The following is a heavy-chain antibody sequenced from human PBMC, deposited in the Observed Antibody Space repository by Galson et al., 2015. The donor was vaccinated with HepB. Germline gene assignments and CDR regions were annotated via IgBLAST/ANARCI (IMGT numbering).Heavy chain of an antibody. J-gene: IGHJ4*02. CDR1: GGTFSSYA. V-gene: IGHV1-69*04. CDR3: ARDRLDSSGYYYVDY. CDR2: IIPILGIA. D-gene: IGHD3-22*01. Sequence: SVKVSCKASGGTFSSYAISWVRQAPGQGLEWMGRIIPILGIANYAQKFQGRVTITADKSTSTAYMELSSLRSEDTAVYYCARDRLDSSGYYYVDYWGQGTLVTVSS.